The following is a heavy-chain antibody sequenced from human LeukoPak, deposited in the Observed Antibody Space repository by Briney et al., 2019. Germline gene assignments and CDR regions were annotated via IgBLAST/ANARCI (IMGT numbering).Heavy chain of an antibody. Sequence: PGGSLRLSCTASGFTFSSYGMHWVRQAPGKGLEWVAVIWYGGNNKYYADSVKGRFTISRDNSKNTVYLQMNSLRAEDSAVYYCARPYGDYYFDYWGQGTLVTVSS. CDR2: IWYGGNNK. CDR1: GFTFSSYG. D-gene: IGHD4-17*01. CDR3: ARPYGDYYFDY. V-gene: IGHV3-33*08. J-gene: IGHJ4*02.